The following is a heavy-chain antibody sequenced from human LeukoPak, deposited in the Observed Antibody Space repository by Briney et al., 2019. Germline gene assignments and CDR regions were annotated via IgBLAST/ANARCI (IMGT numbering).Heavy chain of an antibody. Sequence: GGSLRLSCAVSGFTFSRFAMIWVRQAPGKGLEWVSAISSSGGSTYYADSVKGRFTISRDTSKNTLYLQMNSLRAEDTAVYYCAKDPMWGNYGDYILGGDDYWGQGALVTVSS. V-gene: IGHV3-23*01. D-gene: IGHD4-17*01. CDR3: AKDPMWGNYGDYILGGDDY. CDR1: GFTFSRFA. J-gene: IGHJ4*02. CDR2: ISSSGGST.